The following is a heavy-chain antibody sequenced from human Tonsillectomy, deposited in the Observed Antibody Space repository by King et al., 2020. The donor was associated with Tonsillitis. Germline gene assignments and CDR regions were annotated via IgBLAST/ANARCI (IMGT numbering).Heavy chain of an antibody. J-gene: IGHJ5*02. D-gene: IGHD5-18*01. Sequence: VQLQESGPGLVKPSETLSLTCNVSGGSISSYYWSWIRQPPEKGLEWIGYISYSGSTNYNPSLKSRVTISLDTSKNQFSLKLSSVTAADTAVYYCARVRMGYSYGLLWFDPWGQGTLVTVSS. CDR1: GGSISSYY. V-gene: IGHV4-59*01. CDR2: ISYSGST. CDR3: ARVRMGYSYGLLWFDP.